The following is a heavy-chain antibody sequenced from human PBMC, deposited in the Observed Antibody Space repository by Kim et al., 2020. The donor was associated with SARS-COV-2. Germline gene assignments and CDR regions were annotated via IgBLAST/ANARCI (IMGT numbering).Heavy chain of an antibody. J-gene: IGHJ4*02. CDR2: INHSGST. Sequence: SETLSLTCAVYGGSLSGYYWSWIRQPPGKGLEWIGEINHSGSTNYNPSLKSRVTISVDTSKNQFSLKLSSVTAADTAVYYCARGRSIAAAGLYFDYWGQG. V-gene: IGHV4-34*01. CDR1: GGSLSGYY. D-gene: IGHD6-13*01. CDR3: ARGRSIAAAGLYFDY.